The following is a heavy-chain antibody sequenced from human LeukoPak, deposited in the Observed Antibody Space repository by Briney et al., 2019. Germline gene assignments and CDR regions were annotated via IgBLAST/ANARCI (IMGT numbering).Heavy chain of an antibody. CDR1: GGSISSYY. D-gene: IGHD3-3*01. V-gene: IGHV4-59*01. J-gene: IGHJ4*02. Sequence: SETLSLTCTVSGGSISSYYWSWIRQPPGKGLEWIGYIYYSGSTSYNPSLKGRVTISVGTSKNQFSLKLSSVTAADTAVYYCARDRGYDFRSGYYSLYFDYWGQGTLVTVSS. CDR3: ARDRGYDFRSGYYSLYFDY. CDR2: IYYSGST.